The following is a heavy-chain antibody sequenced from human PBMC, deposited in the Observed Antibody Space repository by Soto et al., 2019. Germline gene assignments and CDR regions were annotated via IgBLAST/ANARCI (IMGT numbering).Heavy chain of an antibody. CDR3: ARVVRFLEWSENFDP. Sequence: GASVKVSCKASGYTFTSYYMHWVRQAPGQGLEWTGIINPSGGSTSYAQKFQGRVTMTRDTSTSTAYMELSSLRSEDTAVYYCARVVRFLEWSENFDPWGQGTLVTVSS. CDR2: INPSGGST. V-gene: IGHV1-46*01. D-gene: IGHD3-3*01. CDR1: GYTFTSYY. J-gene: IGHJ5*02.